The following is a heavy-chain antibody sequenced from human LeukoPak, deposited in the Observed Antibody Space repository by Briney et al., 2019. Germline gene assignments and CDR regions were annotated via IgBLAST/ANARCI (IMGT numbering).Heavy chain of an antibody. Sequence: GGSLRLSCAASGFYFNNNDMSWVRQAPGKGLEWVSSISSSSSYIYYADSVKGRFTISRDNAKNSLYLQMNSLRAEDTAVYYCASGKYYFDYWGQGTLVTVSS. CDR1: GFYFNNND. CDR3: ASGKYYFDY. J-gene: IGHJ4*02. CDR2: ISSSSSYI. V-gene: IGHV3-21*01.